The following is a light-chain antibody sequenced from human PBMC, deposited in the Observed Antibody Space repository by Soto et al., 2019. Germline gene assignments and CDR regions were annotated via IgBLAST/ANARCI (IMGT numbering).Light chain of an antibody. CDR3: QQRSNWPHT. V-gene: IGKV3-11*01. J-gene: IGKJ1*01. CDR2: ESS. Sequence: EIVLTQSPATLSLSPGERATLSCRASQNVANYLDWYQQKPGQAPRLLIYESSNRATGIAARLSGSGSGTDFTLTISSLEPEDFAVYYCQQRSNWPHTVGQGTKVDIX. CDR1: QNVANY.